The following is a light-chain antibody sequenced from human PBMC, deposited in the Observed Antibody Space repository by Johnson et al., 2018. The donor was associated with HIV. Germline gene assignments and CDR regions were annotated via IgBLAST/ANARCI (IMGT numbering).Light chain of an antibody. Sequence: QSVLTQPPSVSAAPGQKVTISCSGSSSNIGYNSVSWYQRVPGTAPKLLIYENNKRPSGIPDRFSGSKSGTSATLGITGLQTGDEADYYCGTWDSSLSAEVFGTGTKVTVL. J-gene: IGLJ1*01. V-gene: IGLV1-51*02. CDR3: GTWDSSLSAEV. CDR1: SSNIGYNS. CDR2: ENN.